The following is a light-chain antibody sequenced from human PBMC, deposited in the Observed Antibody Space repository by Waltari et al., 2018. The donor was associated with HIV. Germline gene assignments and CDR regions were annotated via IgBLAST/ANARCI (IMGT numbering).Light chain of an antibody. CDR2: VNTDGSH. CDR3: QTWGTGIRV. CDR1: SGHNHYA. V-gene: IGLV4-69*02. Sequence: QLVLTQSPSASASLGASVKLTCILPSGHNHYAVTWHQQQPQKGPRYLMKVNTDGSHTKGDVIPDRFSGSSSGTERYLTISSLQSEDEADYYCQTWGTGIRVFGGGTKLTVL. J-gene: IGLJ3*02.